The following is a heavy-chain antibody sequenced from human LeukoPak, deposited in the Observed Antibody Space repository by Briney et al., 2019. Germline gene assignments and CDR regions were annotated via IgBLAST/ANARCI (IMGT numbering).Heavy chain of an antibody. V-gene: IGHV4-34*01. D-gene: IGHD3-3*01. CDR1: GGSFSGYY. CDR2: INHSGST. CDR3: AGTYYDFWSGFQRKDYYYYYGMDV. Sequence: SETLSLTCAVYGGSFSGYYWSWIRQPPGKGLEWIGEINHSGSTNYNPSLKSRVTISVDTSKNQFSLKLSSVTAADTAVYYCAGTYYDFWSGFQRKDYYYYYGMDVWGQGTTVTVSS. J-gene: IGHJ6*02.